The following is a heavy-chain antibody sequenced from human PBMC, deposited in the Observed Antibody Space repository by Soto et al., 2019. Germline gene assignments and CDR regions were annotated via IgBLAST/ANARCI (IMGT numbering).Heavy chain of an antibody. CDR1: GFTFGSYW. V-gene: IGHV3-7*05. CDR2: IKQDGSEK. Sequence: PGGSLRLSCAASGFTFGSYWMSWVRQAPGKGLEWVANIKQDGSEKYYVDSVKGRFTISRDNAKNSLYLQMNSLRAEDTAVYYCARTEKYYYDSSGYGYWGQGTLVTVSS. J-gene: IGHJ4*02. CDR3: ARTEKYYYDSSGYGY. D-gene: IGHD3-22*01.